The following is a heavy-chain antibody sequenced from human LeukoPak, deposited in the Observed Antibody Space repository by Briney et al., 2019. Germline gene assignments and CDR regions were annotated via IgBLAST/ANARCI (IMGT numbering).Heavy chain of an antibody. D-gene: IGHD6-13*01. CDR1: GFTFDDYA. CDR2: ISSTTRTI. CDR3: ARDRQQMDREGYFDL. Sequence: GGSLRLSCAASGFTFDDYAMNWVRQAPGKGLEWVSYISSTTRTIYYADSVKGRFTISRDNAKNALFLQMNSLRDEDTAVYYCARDRQQMDREGYFDLWGRGTLVTVSS. V-gene: IGHV3-48*02. J-gene: IGHJ2*01.